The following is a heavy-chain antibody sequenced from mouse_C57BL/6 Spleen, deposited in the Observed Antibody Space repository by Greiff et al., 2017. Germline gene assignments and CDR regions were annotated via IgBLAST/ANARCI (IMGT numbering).Heavy chain of an antibody. Sequence: EVQLVESGGDLVKPVGSLKLSCAASGFTFSSYGMSWVRQTPDKRLEWVATISSGGSYTYYPDSVKGRFTISRDNAKNTLYLQMSSLKSEDTAMYYCARQGYDYGWDFDYWGQGTTLTVSS. D-gene: IGHD2-4*01. CDR1: GFTFSSYG. CDR2: ISSGGSYT. J-gene: IGHJ2*01. CDR3: ARQGYDYGWDFDY. V-gene: IGHV5-6*01.